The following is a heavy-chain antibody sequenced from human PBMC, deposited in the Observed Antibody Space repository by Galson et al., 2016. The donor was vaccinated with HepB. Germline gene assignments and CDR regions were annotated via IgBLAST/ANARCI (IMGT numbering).Heavy chain of an antibody. CDR1: GFSLSTSAVG. D-gene: IGHD4-23*01. J-gene: IGHJ4*02. V-gene: IGHV2-5*01. CDR3: SRFGTEITPGGPFDS. Sequence: PALVKPTQTHTLTCTFSGFSLSTSAVGVGWIRQPPGRALEWLALIFWNDDKRNSPTLKSRLTITKDTSKNHVVLTGTNMDPVDTATYYRSRFGTEITPGGPFDSWGQGTLVTVSS. CDR2: IFWNDDK.